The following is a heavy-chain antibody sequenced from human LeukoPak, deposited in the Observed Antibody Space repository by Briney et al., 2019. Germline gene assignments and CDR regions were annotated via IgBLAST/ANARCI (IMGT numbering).Heavy chain of an antibody. D-gene: IGHD6-13*01. CDR2: IYPGDSDT. CDR3: ARWQAAAAGTDWFDP. CDR1: GYSFTSYW. V-gene: IGHV5-51*01. J-gene: IGHJ5*02. Sequence: GESLKISFKGSGYSFTSYWIGWVRQMPGKGLEWMGIIYPGDSDTRYSPSFQGQVTISADKSISTAYLQWSSLKGSDTAMYYCARWQAAAAGTDWFDPWGQGTLVTVSS.